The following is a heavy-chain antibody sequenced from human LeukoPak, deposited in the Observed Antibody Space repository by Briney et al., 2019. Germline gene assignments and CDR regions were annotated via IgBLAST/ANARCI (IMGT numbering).Heavy chain of an antibody. CDR3: ARDTYDYDILTGYGLDY. Sequence: PGGSLRLSCAASGYTFSSYEMNWVRQAPGKGLEWGSYISSSGSTIHYADSVKGRFTISRDNAKNSLYLQMNSLRAEDTAVYYCARDTYDYDILTGYGLDYWGQGTLVTVSS. CDR2: ISSSGSTI. V-gene: IGHV3-48*03. D-gene: IGHD3-9*01. J-gene: IGHJ4*02. CDR1: GYTFSSYE.